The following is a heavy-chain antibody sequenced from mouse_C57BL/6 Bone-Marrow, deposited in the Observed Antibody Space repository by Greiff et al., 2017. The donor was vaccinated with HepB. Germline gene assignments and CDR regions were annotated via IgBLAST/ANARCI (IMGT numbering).Heavy chain of an antibody. Sequence: EVKLVESGGDLVKPGGSLKLSCAASGFTFSSYGMSWVRQTPDKRLEWVATISSGGSYTYYPDSVKGRFTISRDNAKNTLYLQMSSLKSEDTAMYYCARQVLPYFDYWGQGTTLTVSS. J-gene: IGHJ2*01. CDR3: ARQVLPYFDY. V-gene: IGHV5-6*01. CDR1: GFTFSSYG. D-gene: IGHD1-1*01. CDR2: ISSGGSYT.